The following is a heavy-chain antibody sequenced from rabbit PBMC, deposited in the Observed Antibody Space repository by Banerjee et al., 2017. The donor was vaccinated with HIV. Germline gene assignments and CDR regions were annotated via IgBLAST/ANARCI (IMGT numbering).Heavy chain of an antibody. J-gene: IGHJ4*01. CDR1: GFYLSTSYW. CDR3: ARDLAGVIGWNFNL. CDR2: IYTGSSGNT. D-gene: IGHD4-1*01. V-gene: IGHV1S45*01. Sequence: QEQLEESGGDLVKPEGSLTLTCTASGFYLSTSYWICWVRQAPGKGLEWIACIYTGSSGNTVYASWAKGPFTISRTSSTTVALQMTSLTAADTATYLCARDLAGVIGWNFNLWGQGTLVTVS.